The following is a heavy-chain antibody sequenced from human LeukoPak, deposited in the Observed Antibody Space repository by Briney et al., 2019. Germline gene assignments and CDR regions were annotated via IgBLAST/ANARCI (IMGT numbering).Heavy chain of an antibody. CDR2: IYYSGST. CDR1: SGSISSHY. CDR3: ARANSRGYSYGYRTSSHFDY. D-gene: IGHD5-18*01. J-gene: IGHJ4*02. Sequence: PSETLSLTCTVSSGSISSHYWSWIRQPPGKGLGWIGYIYYSGSTNYNPSLKSRVTISVDTSKNQFSLKLSSVTAADTAVYYCARANSRGYSYGYRTSSHFDYWGQGTLVTVSS. V-gene: IGHV4-59*11.